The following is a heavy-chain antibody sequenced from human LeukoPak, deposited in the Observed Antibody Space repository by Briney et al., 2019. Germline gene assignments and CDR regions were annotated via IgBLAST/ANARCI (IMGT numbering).Heavy chain of an antibody. CDR1: GGSFSGYY. V-gene: IGHV4-34*01. CDR3: ARGRPLGKIDY. Sequence: SETLSLTCAVYGGSFSGYYWSWIRQPPGKGLEWIGEINHSGSTNYNPSLKSRVTISVDTSKNQFSLKLSSVTAADTAVYYCARGRPLGKIDYWGQGTLVTVSS. J-gene: IGHJ4*02. CDR2: INHSGST.